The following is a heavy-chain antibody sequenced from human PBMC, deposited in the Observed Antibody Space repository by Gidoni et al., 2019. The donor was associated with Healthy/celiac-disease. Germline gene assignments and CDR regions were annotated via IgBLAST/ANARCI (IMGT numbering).Heavy chain of an antibody. Sequence: QVQLVQSGAEVKKPGASVTVSCRFSGYTFTELSMHWVRQAPGKGLDWMGGFDSEDGETIYVQKLQGRVTMTEEKSTDTAYMELSSLRSEDTAVDYCALAAAGTDFDPWGQGTLVTVSS. CDR3: ALAAAGTDFDP. CDR2: FDSEDGET. J-gene: IGHJ5*02. V-gene: IGHV1-24*01. D-gene: IGHD6-13*01. CDR1: GYTFTELS.